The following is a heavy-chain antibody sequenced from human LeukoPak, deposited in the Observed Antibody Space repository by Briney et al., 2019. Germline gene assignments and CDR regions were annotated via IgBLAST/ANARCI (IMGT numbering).Heavy chain of an antibody. Sequence: PGGSLRLSCAASGFTVSSNYMSWVRQAPGKGLEWVSVIYSGGSTYYADSVKGRFTISRDNSKNTLYLQMNSLRAEDTAVYYCARVAYCGGDCYLATFDIWGQGTMVTVSS. CDR3: ARVAYCGGDCYLATFDI. J-gene: IGHJ3*02. V-gene: IGHV3-53*01. CDR1: GFTVSSNY. D-gene: IGHD2-21*01. CDR2: IYSGGST.